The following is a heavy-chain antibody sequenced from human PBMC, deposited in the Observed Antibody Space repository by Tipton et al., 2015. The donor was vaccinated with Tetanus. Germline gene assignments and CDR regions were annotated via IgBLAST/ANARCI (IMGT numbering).Heavy chain of an antibody. Sequence: TLSLTCTVSGGSITNGGYYWSWIRQHPGKGLDWIGYISYTGTTHYNPSLKSRVTMSVDRSMNQFSLNLNSVTAADTAVYYCARGHLRGIVVAVFDYWGQGTLVSVSS. V-gene: IGHV4-31*03. CDR1: GGSITNGGYY. CDR3: ARGHLRGIVVAVFDY. J-gene: IGHJ4*02. CDR2: ISYTGTT. D-gene: IGHD2-15*01.